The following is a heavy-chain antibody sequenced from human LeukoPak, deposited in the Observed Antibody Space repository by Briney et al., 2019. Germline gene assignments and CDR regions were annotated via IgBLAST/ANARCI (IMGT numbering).Heavy chain of an antibody. Sequence: TGGSLRLSSAASGFTFISYAMSWVRQAPGKGLEWVSAIIGSGSNTYYADSVKGRFTISRDNYQNTLYLQMNRLRAEDTAVYYCAKTRDYFDSSGYYRPDAFAIWGRGTMVTVSS. CDR3: AKTRDYFDSSGYYRPDAFAI. CDR1: GFTFISYA. CDR2: IIGSGSNT. J-gene: IGHJ3*02. V-gene: IGHV3-23*01. D-gene: IGHD3-22*01.